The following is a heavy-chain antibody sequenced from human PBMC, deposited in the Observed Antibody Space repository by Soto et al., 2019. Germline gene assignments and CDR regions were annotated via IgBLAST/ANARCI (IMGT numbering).Heavy chain of an antibody. Sequence: QVQLQESGPGLVKPSETLSLTCTVFGGSVSSGSYYWSWIRQPPGKGLEWIGYIYYRGSTNYNPSLRSRVTLSVDTSKNQFSRKMSSVTAADTAVYHCARGNYGSGSYYNVDWFDPWGQGTLVTVSP. CDR3: ARGNYGSGSYYNVDWFDP. CDR2: IYYRGST. J-gene: IGHJ5*02. D-gene: IGHD3-10*01. V-gene: IGHV4-61*01. CDR1: GGSVSSGSYY.